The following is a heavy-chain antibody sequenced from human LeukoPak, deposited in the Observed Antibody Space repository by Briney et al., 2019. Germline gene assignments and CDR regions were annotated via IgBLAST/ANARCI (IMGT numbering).Heavy chain of an antibody. D-gene: IGHD3-22*01. CDR2: IIPIFGTA. J-gene: IGHJ5*02. CDR1: GGTFSSYA. CDR3: ARGVHVRKYDSNENCFDP. Sequence: ASVKVSCKASGGTFSSYAISWVRQAPGQGLEWMGGIIPIFGTANYAQKFQGRVTITADKSTSTAYMELSSLRSEDTAVYYCARGVHVRKYDSNENCFDPWGQGTLVTVSS. V-gene: IGHV1-69*06.